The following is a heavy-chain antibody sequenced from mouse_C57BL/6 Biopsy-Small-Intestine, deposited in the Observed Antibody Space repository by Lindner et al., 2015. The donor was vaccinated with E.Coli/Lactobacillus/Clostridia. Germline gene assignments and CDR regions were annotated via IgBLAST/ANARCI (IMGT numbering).Heavy chain of an antibody. Sequence: VQLQESGAELARPGASVKLSCKASGYTFTSYVINWVKQRTGQGLEWIGEIHPRSGNTYYNEKFKGKATLTADKSSSTASMELRSLTSEDSAVYFCARGGAYDGYYGWYFDVWGTGTTVTVSS. V-gene: IGHV1-81*01. CDR1: GYTFTSYV. CDR2: IHPRSGNT. J-gene: IGHJ1*03. D-gene: IGHD2-3*01. CDR3: ARGGAYDGYYGWYFDV.